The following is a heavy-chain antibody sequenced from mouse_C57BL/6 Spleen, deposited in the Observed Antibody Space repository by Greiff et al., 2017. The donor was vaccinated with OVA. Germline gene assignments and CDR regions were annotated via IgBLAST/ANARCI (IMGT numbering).Heavy chain of an antibody. J-gene: IGHJ2*01. CDR1: GFTFSSYA. Sequence: VQVVESGEGLVKPGGSLKLSCAASGFTFSSYAMSWVRQTPEKRLEWVAYISSGGDYIYYADTVKGRFTISRDNARNTLYLQMSSLKSEDTAMYYCTREGYSNYIDYWGQGTTLTVSS. CDR3: TREGYSNYIDY. D-gene: IGHD2-5*01. CDR2: ISSGGDYI. V-gene: IGHV5-9-1*02.